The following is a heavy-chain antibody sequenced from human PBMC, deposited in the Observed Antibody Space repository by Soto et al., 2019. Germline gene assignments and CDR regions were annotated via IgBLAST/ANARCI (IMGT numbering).Heavy chain of an antibody. J-gene: IGHJ4*02. CDR3: TAAHPRGPDY. Sequence: EVQLVESGGGLVKPGESLRLSFAASGFTFSNAWMNWVRQAPGKGLEWVGLIKSKTYGGTIDYPAPVKGRFIISRDDSRHTLYLQMNSLKTEDTAVYYCTAAHPRGPDYWGQGTLVTFSS. D-gene: IGHD5-12*01. CDR1: GFTFSNAW. V-gene: IGHV3-15*01. CDR2: IKSKTYGGTI.